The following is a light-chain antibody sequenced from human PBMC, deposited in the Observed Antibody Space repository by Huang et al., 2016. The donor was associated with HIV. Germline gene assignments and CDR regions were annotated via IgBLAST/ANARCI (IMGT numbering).Light chain of an antibody. J-gene: IGKJ3*01. Sequence: EIVLTQSPGTLSLSPGERAALSCRASQSLSSSSLAWYQQKPGQAPRLLIYAAANRATGSPDKFSGSGSGTDFTLIITRLEAEDSAVYYCQQYGGSPLFTFGPGTKVEIK. CDR3: QQYGGSPLFT. V-gene: IGKV3-20*01. CDR1: QSLSSSS. CDR2: AAA.